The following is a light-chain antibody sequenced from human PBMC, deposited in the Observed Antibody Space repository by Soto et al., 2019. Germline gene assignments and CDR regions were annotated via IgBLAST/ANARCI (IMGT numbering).Light chain of an antibody. J-gene: IGKJ5*01. CDR1: QSVSYY. Sequence: EIVLTQSPGTLSLSPGERATLSCRSSQSVSYYLAWYQQKPGQAPRLLIYDASSRATGVPDRFSGSGSGTDFTLTISRLEPEDFAVYYCQQYNNWPPITFGQGTRLENK. CDR3: QQYNNWPPIT. V-gene: IGKV3-20*01. CDR2: DAS.